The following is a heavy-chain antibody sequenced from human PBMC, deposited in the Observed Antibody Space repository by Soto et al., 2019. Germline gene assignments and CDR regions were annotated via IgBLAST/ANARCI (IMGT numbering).Heavy chain of an antibody. J-gene: IGHJ5*02. D-gene: IGHD2-15*01. V-gene: IGHV1-2*04. CDR3: ARGQDIVVVVAESIHPNRFAP. Sequence: ASVKVSCKASGYTFTGYYMHWVRQAPGQGLEWMGWINPNSGGTNYAQKFQGWVTMTRDTSISTAYMELSRLRSDDTAVYYCARGQDIVVVVAESIHPNRFAPRGQGTLVTVSS. CDR1: GYTFTGYY. CDR2: INPNSGGT.